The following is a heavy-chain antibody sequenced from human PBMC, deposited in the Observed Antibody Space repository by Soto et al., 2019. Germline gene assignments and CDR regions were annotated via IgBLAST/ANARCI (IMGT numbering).Heavy chain of an antibody. V-gene: IGHV3-74*01. Sequence: EVQLVESGGGLVQPGGSLRLSCAASGFNLGSYWMHWVRQAPGKGLVWVSRINDYGTTINYAESVEGRFTISRDDAKSEVYLHMNNLRAEDTAVYYCARGGLEPFEYWGQGALVTVSS. CDR3: ARGGLEPFEY. CDR1: GFNLGSYW. CDR2: INDYGTTI. D-gene: IGHD1-1*01. J-gene: IGHJ4*02.